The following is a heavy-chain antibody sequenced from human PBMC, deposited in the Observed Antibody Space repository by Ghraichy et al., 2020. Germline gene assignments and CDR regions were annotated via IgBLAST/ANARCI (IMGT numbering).Heavy chain of an antibody. D-gene: IGHD3/OR15-3a*01. CDR3: ARDQEYNDFWSGYGY. V-gene: IGHV3-7*01. CDR2: IKKDGSET. CDR1: GFTFSTYW. J-gene: IGHJ4*02. Sequence: GGSLRLSCAASGFTFSTYWMSWVRQAPGKGLEWVANIKKDGSETYYVDSVKGRFTISRDNAKNLLYLQMNSLRAEDTAVYYCARDQEYNDFWSGYGYWGQGTSVTVSS.